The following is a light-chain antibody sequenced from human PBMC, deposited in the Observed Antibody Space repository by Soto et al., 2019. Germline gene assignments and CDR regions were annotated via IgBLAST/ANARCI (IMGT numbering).Light chain of an antibody. CDR1: SSDVGGYNY. CDR2: DVS. V-gene: IGLV2-14*01. J-gene: IGLJ1*01. CDR3: SSYTSSSTLGV. Sequence: QSALTQPASVSGSPGQSITISCTGTSSDVGGYNYVSWYQQHPGKAPKLMIYDVSNRPSGVSNRFSGSKSGNTASLTISGLLAEDEADYYCSSYTSSSTLGVFGTGTQLTVL.